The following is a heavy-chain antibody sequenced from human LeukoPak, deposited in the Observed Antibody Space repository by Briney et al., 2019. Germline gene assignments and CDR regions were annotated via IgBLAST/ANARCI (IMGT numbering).Heavy chain of an antibody. D-gene: IGHD3-22*01. CDR3: AKRGVVIRVILVGFHKEAYYFDS. Sequence: GGSLRLSCAVSGITLSNYGMSWVRQAPGKGLEWVAGISDSGGSTNYADSVKGRFTISRDNPKNTLYLQMNSMRAEDTAVYFCAKRGVVIRVILVGFHKEAYYFDSWGQGALVTVSS. CDR2: ISDSGGST. J-gene: IGHJ4*02. CDR1: GITLSNYG. V-gene: IGHV3-23*01.